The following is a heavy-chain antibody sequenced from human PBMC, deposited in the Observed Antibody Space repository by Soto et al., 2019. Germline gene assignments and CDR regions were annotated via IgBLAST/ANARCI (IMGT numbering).Heavy chain of an antibody. CDR2: IGGSGGST. CDR3: AKDPTGQLRWGYYDY. CDR1: GFTFSSYA. V-gene: IGHV3-23*01. D-gene: IGHD2-21*01. Sequence: EVQLLESGGGLVQPGGSLRLSCAASGFTFSSYAMSWVRQAPRKGLEWVSAIGGSGGSTYYADSVKGRFTISRDNSKNTLYLQMNSLRAEDTAVYYCAKDPTGQLRWGYYDYWGQGTLVTVSS. J-gene: IGHJ4*02.